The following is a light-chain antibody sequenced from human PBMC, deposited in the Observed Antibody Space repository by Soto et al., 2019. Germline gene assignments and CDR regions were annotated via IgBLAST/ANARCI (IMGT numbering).Light chain of an antibody. J-gene: IGLJ1*01. V-gene: IGLV2-14*01. CDR1: RSDVGGYKY. Sequence: QSALTQPASVSGSPGQSITISCTGTRSDVGGYKYVSWYQQHPGKAPKLMIFDVSNRPSGVSNRFSGSKSGNTASLTISGLQAEDEADYYCSSYTSSTPYVFGTGTKVTVL. CDR3: SSYTSSTPYV. CDR2: DVS.